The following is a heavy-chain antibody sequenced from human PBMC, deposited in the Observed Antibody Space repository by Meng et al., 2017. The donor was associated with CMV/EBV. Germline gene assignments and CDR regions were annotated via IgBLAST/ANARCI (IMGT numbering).Heavy chain of an antibody. Sequence: GESLKISCAASGFTFSSYAMHWVRQAPGKGLEWVAVISYDGSNKHYADSVKGRFTISRDNSKNTLYLQMNSLRAEDTAVYYCARDKSGYSYGFPEWYFDLWGRGTLVTVSS. J-gene: IGHJ2*01. CDR1: GFTFSSYA. D-gene: IGHD5-18*01. CDR3: ARDKSGYSYGFPEWYFDL. V-gene: IGHV3-30*04. CDR2: ISYDGSNK.